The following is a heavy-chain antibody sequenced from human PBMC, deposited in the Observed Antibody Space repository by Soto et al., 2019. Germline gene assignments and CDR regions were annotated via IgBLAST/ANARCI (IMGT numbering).Heavy chain of an antibody. D-gene: IGHD2-15*01. Sequence: QVQLVQSGGGVVQPGRSLTLSCAASGVTFNTYAMHWVRQAPGKGLEWVAIVSYDGSNKYYADSMKGRFTISRDNSKNTLNLQMNSVRAEDTAVYYCAKDRGRYCSGARCYLFDSWGQGTLVTVSS. J-gene: IGHJ4*02. CDR2: VSYDGSNK. V-gene: IGHV3-30*04. CDR1: GVTFNTYA. CDR3: AKDRGRYCSGARCYLFDS.